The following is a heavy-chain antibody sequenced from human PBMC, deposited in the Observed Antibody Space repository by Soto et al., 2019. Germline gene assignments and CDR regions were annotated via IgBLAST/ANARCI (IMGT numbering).Heavy chain of an antibody. J-gene: IGHJ3*01. CDR2: TYYRSKWYN. Sequence: SQTLSLTCAISGDSVSSNSAAWNWIRQSPSRGLEWLGRTYYRSKWYNDYAVPVKSRITINPDTSKNQFSLQLNSVTPEDTAVNFCARVPNPFHLKFGYEEVYVFWAKGTLVPVS. CDR1: GDSVSSNSAA. CDR3: ARVPNPFHLKFGYEEVYVF. D-gene: IGHD5-18*01. V-gene: IGHV6-1*01.